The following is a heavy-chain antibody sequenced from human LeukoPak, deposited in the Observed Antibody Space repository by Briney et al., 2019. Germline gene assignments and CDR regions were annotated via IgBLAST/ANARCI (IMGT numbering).Heavy chain of an antibody. D-gene: IGHD3-10*01. Sequence: ASVKVSCKVSGYTLTELSMHWVRQAPGKGLEWMGGFDPEDGETIYAQKFQGRVTMTEDTSTDTAYMELSSLRSEDTAVYYCATGPLGYYYGSGSYYYWGQGTLVTVSP. CDR3: ATGPLGYYYGSGSYYY. CDR2: FDPEDGET. V-gene: IGHV1-24*01. J-gene: IGHJ4*02. CDR1: GYTLTELS.